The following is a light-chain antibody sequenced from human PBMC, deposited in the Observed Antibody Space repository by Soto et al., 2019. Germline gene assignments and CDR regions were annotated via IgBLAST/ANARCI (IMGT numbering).Light chain of an antibody. CDR2: EVT. Sequence: QSALTQPPSASGSPGQSVTIACTGTSSDVGGYDHVSWYQQHPGKAPKLIIYEVTKRPAGVPDRFSGSKSGNTASLTVSGLQAEDEADYYCSSDAGNYNYVFGTGTKVTVL. V-gene: IGLV2-8*01. J-gene: IGLJ1*01. CDR3: SSDAGNYNYV. CDR1: SSDVGGYDH.